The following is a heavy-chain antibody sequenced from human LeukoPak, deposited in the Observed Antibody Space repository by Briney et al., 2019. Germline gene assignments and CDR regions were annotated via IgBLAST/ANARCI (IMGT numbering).Heavy chain of an antibody. CDR3: ARDLTYYDILTGYSPYAFDI. CDR2: IYYSGST. CDR1: GGSISSGGYY. V-gene: IGHV4-31*03. Sequence: SETLSLTCTVSGGSISSGGYYWSWIRQHPGKGLEWIGYIYYSGSTYYNPSLKSRVTISVDTSKNQFSLKLSSVTAADTAVYYCARDLTYYDILTGYSPYAFDIWGQGTMVTVSS. D-gene: IGHD3-9*01. J-gene: IGHJ3*02.